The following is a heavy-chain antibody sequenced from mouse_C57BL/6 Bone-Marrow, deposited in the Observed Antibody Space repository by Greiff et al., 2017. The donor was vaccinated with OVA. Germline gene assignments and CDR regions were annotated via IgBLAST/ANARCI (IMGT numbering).Heavy chain of an antibody. CDR2: ISGGGGNT. D-gene: IGHD1-1*01. CDR1: GFTFSSYT. Sequence: EVQGVESGGGLVKPGGSLKLSCAASGFTFSSYTMSWVRQTPEKRLEWVATISGGGGNTYYPDSVKGRFTISRDNAKNTLYLQMSSLRSEDTALYYCAREYYYGSSSSYWYFDVWGTGTTVTVSS. J-gene: IGHJ1*03. V-gene: IGHV5-9*01. CDR3: AREYYYGSSSSYWYFDV.